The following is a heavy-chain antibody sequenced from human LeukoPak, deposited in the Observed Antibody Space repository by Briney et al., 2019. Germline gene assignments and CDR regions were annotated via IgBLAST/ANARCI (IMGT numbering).Heavy chain of an antibody. V-gene: IGHV3-33*08. D-gene: IGHD6-19*01. CDR2: IWSDGSKT. J-gene: IGHJ6*04. CDR1: GFTFSDYY. Sequence: GGSLRLSCAASGFTFSDYYMSWIRQAPGKGLEWVAVIWSDGSKTSYLESVKGRFTISRDNSKNTLNLQINGLRADDTAVYFCARDLDGGWFTMDVWGKGTTVTVSS. CDR3: ARDLDGGWFTMDV.